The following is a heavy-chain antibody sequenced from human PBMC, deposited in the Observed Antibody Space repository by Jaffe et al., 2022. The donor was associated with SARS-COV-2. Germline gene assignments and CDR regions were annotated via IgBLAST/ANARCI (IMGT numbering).Heavy chain of an antibody. D-gene: IGHD4-4*01. CDR1: GGSISSGGYS. V-gene: IGHV4-30-2*01. Sequence: QLQLQESGSGLVKPSQTLSLTCAVSGGSISSGGYSWSWIRQPPGKGLEWIGYIYHSGSTYYNPSLKSRVTISVDRSKNQFSLKLSSVTAADTAVYYCARGYSNPPHPYYYYGMDVWGQGTTVTVSS. J-gene: IGHJ6*02. CDR3: ARGYSNPPHPYYYYGMDV. CDR2: IYHSGST.